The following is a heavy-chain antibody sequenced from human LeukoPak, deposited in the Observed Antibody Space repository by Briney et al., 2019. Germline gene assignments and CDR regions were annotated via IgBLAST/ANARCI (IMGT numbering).Heavy chain of an antibody. V-gene: IGHV5-10-1*01. Sequence: GESLKISCKGCGYNFTSYWISWVRQMPGKGLEWMGRIDPSDSYTNYSPSFQGHVTISADKSISTAYLQWSSLKASDTAMYYCARLLYSYGSGSYYGYYGMDVWGKGTTVTVSS. CDR2: IDPSDSYT. J-gene: IGHJ6*04. CDR1: GYNFTSYW. CDR3: ARLLYSYGSGSYYGYYGMDV. D-gene: IGHD3-10*01.